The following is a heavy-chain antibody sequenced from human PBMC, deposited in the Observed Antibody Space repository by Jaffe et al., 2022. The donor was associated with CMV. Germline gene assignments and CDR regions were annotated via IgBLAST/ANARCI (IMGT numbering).Heavy chain of an antibody. CDR1: GFTFDDYA. J-gene: IGHJ3*02. CDR3: AKDSMPYTMVRGDLAFDI. D-gene: IGHD3-10*01. V-gene: IGHV3-9*01. CDR2: ISWNSGSI. Sequence: EVQLVESGGGLVQPGRSLRLSCAASGFTFDDYAMHWVRQAPGKGLEWVSGISWNSGSIGYADSVKGRFTISRDNAKNSLYLQMNSLRAEDTALYYCAKDSMPYTMVRGDLAFDIWGQGTMVTVSS.